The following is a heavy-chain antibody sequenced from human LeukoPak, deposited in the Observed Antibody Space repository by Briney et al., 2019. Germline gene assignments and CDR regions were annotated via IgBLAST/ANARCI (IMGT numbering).Heavy chain of an antibody. CDR1: GFTFSSYG. J-gene: IGHJ4*02. Sequence: GGSLRLSCAASGFTFSSYGMDWVRRAPGKGLEGVAFIGYDGSNKYYAEYVKGRSTISRDNSKKTLYLQMNSLRAEDTAVYYCAKDLGSLAYYYDSSGYLGYWGQGTLVTVSS. CDR2: IGYDGSNK. CDR3: AKDLGSLAYYYDSSGYLGY. V-gene: IGHV3-30*02. D-gene: IGHD3-22*01.